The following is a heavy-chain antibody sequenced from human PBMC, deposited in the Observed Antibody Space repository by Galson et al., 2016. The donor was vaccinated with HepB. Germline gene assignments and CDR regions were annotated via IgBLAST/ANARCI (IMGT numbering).Heavy chain of an antibody. CDR3: ARSYCSDSGCFPHGMDV. J-gene: IGHJ6*02. CDR1: GYTFTGHY. CDR2: INPNSGGT. Sequence: SVKVSCKASGYTFTGHYMHWVRQAPGQGLEWMGWINPNSGGTNYAQTFQGWVTISRDSSISTAYMELRGLKSDDTAVYYCARSYCSDSGCFPHGMDVWGQGTTVTVSS. D-gene: IGHD2-15*01. V-gene: IGHV1-2*04.